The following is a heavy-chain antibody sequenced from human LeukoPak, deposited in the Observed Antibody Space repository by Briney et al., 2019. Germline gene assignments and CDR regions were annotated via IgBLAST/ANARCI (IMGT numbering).Heavy chain of an antibody. CDR2: MNPNSGNT. V-gene: IGHV1-8*01. D-gene: IGHD3-9*01. J-gene: IGHJ5*02. CDR3: ARSVYYDILTGGPNWFDP. CDR1: EYTFTSYD. Sequence: ASVKVSCKASEYTFTSYDINWVRQATGQGLEWMGWMNPNSGNTGYAQKFQGRVTITADESTSTAYMELSSLRSEDTAVYYCARSVYYDILTGGPNWFDPWGQGTLVTVSS.